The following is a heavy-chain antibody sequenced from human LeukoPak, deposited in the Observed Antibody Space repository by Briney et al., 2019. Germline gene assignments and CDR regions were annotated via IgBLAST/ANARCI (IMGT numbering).Heavy chain of an antibody. V-gene: IGHV1-8*01. J-gene: IGHJ5*02. CDR1: GYIFTSYD. Sequence: APVKVSCKASGYIFTSYDINWVRQATGQGLEWMGWMNPNSGNTGYAQKFQGRVTITGDTSITTAYMELSSLRSEDTAVYYCARRRDGYNSDWFGPWGQGTLVTVSS. CDR3: ARRRDGYNSDWFGP. D-gene: IGHD5-24*01. CDR2: MNPNSGNT.